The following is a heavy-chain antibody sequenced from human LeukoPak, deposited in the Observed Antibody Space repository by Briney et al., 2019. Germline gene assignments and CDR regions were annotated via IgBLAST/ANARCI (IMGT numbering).Heavy chain of an antibody. CDR1: GGSISSYY. CDR3: AKHYMGSSYNRGLDY. D-gene: IGHD3-10*01. CDR2: IYYSGLT. Sequence: SETLSLTCTVSGGSISSYYWGWIRQPPGKGLEWIGSIYYSGLTYYNPSLESRVTISVDTSKNQFSLKLSSVTAADTAIYYCAKHYMGSSYNRGLDYWGQGTLVTVSS. J-gene: IGHJ4*02. V-gene: IGHV4-39*01.